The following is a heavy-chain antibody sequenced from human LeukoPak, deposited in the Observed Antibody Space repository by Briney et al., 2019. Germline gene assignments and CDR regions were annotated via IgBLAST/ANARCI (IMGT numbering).Heavy chain of an antibody. V-gene: IGHV3-23*01. CDR2: ISGSGGST. CDR1: GFTFSSYA. J-gene: IGHJ4*02. CDR3: AKRSEDIVVVPAAMGNLDY. Sequence: GGSLRLSCAASGFTFSSYAVSWVRQAPGKGLEWVSAISGSGGSTYYADSVKGRFTISRDNSKNTLYLQMNSLRAEDTAVYYCAKRSEDIVVVPAAMGNLDYWGQGTLVTVSS. D-gene: IGHD2-2*01.